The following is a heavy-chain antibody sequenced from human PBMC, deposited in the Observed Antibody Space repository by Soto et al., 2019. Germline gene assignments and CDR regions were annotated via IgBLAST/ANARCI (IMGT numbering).Heavy chain of an antibody. CDR3: GRAIKRWEVNYYFDF. Sequence: QVVLLQSGAEVKEPGSSVRVSCQVSGSTFNNFAFSWVRQAPGHGPEWMGGIVVDSNTAEYSQRFQDRVTNTADTSTDTLYMELGSLKFEDTAVYYCGRAIKRWEVNYYFDFWGQGTLVTVSS. J-gene: IGHJ4*02. D-gene: IGHD1-26*01. CDR1: GSTFNNFA. V-gene: IGHV1-69*06. CDR2: IVVDSNTA.